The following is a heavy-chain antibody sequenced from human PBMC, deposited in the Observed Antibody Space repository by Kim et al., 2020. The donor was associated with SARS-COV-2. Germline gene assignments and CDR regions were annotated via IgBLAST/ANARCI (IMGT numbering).Heavy chain of an antibody. CDR2: DK. J-gene: IGHJ4*02. Sequence: DKYYVDSMEGRFIISRANAKNSLYLQMNRLRAEDTAVYFCARDPHRGSLDYWGQGVLVTVSS. D-gene: IGHD3-10*01. CDR3: ARDPHRGSLDY. V-gene: IGHV3-7*01.